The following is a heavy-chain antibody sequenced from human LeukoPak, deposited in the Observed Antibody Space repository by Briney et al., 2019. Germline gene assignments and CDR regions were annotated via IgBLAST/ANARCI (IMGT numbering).Heavy chain of an antibody. D-gene: IGHD5-24*01. V-gene: IGHV4-39*01. CDR3: ARLRDGRWLLEY. CDR1: GGSISSSGYY. J-gene: IGHJ4*01. CDR2: INYSGTT. Sequence: PSETLSLTCTASGGSISSSGYYWGWIRQPPGKGLEWIASINYSGTTYYNPSLKSRVTISEDRSKNQFSLKLSSVTAADTAVYYCARLRDGRWLLEYWGQGTQVTVSS.